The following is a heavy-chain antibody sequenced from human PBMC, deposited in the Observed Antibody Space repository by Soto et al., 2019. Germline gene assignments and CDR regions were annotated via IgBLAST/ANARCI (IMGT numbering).Heavy chain of an antibody. Sequence: QVQLVQSGAEVKKPGSSVKVSCKASGGTFSSYAISWVRQAPGQGLEWMGGIIPIFGTANYAQKFQGRVTITADESTSTAYMELSSLISEDTVVYYCAGDGGYCSSTSCADAFDIWGQGTMVTVSS. J-gene: IGHJ3*02. V-gene: IGHV1-69*01. CDR1: GGTFSSYA. D-gene: IGHD2-2*01. CDR2: IIPIFGTA. CDR3: AGDGGYCSSTSCADAFDI.